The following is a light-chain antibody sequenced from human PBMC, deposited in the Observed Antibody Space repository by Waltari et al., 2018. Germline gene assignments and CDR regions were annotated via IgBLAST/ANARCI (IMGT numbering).Light chain of an antibody. Sequence: LVLTQSPSASASLGASVKPTSTLSSRYSSNVIAWLPQQPGKGPRYLMKVNSDGRHRKGDDIPDRFSASKSGTECQLTISSLQSEDEADYFCQTGGHGTWVFGGGTKLTVL. V-gene: IGLV4-69*01. CDR2: VNSDGRH. J-gene: IGLJ3*02. CDR1: SRYSSNV. CDR3: QTGGHGTWV.